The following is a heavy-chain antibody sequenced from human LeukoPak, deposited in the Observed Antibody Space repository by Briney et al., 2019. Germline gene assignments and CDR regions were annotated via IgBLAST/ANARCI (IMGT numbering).Heavy chain of an antibody. V-gene: IGHV1-69*13. Sequence: RASVKVSCKASGGTFSSYAISWVRQAPGQGLEWMGGIIPFFGTANYAQKFQGRVTITADESTSTTYMELSSLRSEDTALYYCARARGYCSSTNCYGFGAAFDIWGQGTMVTASS. CDR3: ARARGYCSSTNCYGFGAAFDI. D-gene: IGHD2-2*01. CDR1: GGTFSSYA. CDR2: IIPFFGTA. J-gene: IGHJ3*02.